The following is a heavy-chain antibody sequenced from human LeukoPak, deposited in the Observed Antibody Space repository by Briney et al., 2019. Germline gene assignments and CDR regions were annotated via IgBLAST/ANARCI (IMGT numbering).Heavy chain of an antibody. CDR2: ISAYNGNT. D-gene: IGHD3-9*01. CDR3: ARELRYFDWLSLDAPHVDY. V-gene: IGHV1-18*01. Sequence: AASVKVSCKASGYTFTSYDISWVRQAPGQGLEWMGWISAYNGNTNYAQKLQGRVTMTTDTSTSTAYMELRSLRSDDTAVYYCARELRYFDWLSLDAPHVDYWGQGTLVTVSS. J-gene: IGHJ4*02. CDR1: GYTFTSYD.